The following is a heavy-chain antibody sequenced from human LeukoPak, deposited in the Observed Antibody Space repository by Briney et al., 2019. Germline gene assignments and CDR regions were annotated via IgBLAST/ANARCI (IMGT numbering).Heavy chain of an antibody. V-gene: IGHV4-34*01. Sequence: SETLSLTCAVSGVSFNDYYWSWVRQTPGKGLEWIGEINHSGYTNDSPSLKSRVTLSIDTSRKQFSLNLRSVTVADTGIYYCTKRTTGNDYWGQETLVTVSS. D-gene: IGHD4-17*01. J-gene: IGHJ4*02. CDR3: TKRTTGNDY. CDR1: GVSFNDYY. CDR2: INHSGYT.